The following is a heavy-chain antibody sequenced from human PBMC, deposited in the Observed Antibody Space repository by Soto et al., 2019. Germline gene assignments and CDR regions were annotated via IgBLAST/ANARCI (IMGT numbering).Heavy chain of an antibody. D-gene: IGHD7-27*01. CDR1: PGPIRGVNYY. CDR3: AGELGTFYFDH. J-gene: IGHJ4*02. V-gene: IGHV4-30-4*01. CDR2: IDHSGSA. Sequence: QLQKRGQGRLSPSQPRPLTGPFPPGPIRGVNYYWIWIRQPPGKGLEWIGYIDHSGSAYYNPSLKSRATISIDTSNNQFSLKMTSVTAADTAVYYCAGELGTFYFDHWGQGTLVTVSS.